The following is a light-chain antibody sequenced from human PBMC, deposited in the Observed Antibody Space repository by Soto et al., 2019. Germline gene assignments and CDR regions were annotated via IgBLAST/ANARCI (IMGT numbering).Light chain of an antibody. J-gene: IGLJ2*01. V-gene: IGLV1-51*01. CDR1: YSNIGTNS. Sequence: QSVLTQPPSVSAAPGQSITISCSGGYSNIGTNSVSWYQQLPGAAPKLLIYDNDRRPSEIPDRFSASKSGTSATLGIAGLQTGDEADYYCATWETSPSPHVVFGGGTKVTVL. CDR2: DND. CDR3: ATWETSPSPHVV.